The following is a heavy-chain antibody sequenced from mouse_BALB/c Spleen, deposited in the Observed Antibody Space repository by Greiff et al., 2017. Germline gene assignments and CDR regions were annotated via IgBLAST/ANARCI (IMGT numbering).Heavy chain of an antibody. V-gene: IGHV3-1*02. CDR2: IHYSGST. J-gene: IGHJ2*01. CDR3: ARSIYYYGSSPYYFDY. D-gene: IGHD1-1*01. CDR1: GYSITSGYS. Sequence: EVQLQQSGPDLVKPSQSLSLTCTVTGYSITSGYSWHWIRQFPGNKLEWMGYIHYSGSTNYNPSLKSRISITRDTSKNQFFLQLNSVTTEDTATYYCARSIYYYGSSPYYFDYWGQGTTLTVSS.